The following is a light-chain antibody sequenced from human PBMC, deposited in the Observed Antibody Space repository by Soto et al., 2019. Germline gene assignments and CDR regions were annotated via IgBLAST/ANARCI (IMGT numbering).Light chain of an antibody. CDR1: HDIRND. Sequence: AIQMTQSPSSLSASVGDRVTITCRASHDIRNDLAWYQQKPGQAPHLLIFAAFNLQSGVPSRFSGGGSGTHFTLTISSLQPDDFATYYCLQYYNFSWTFGQGTKVAIK. CDR3: LQYYNFSWT. CDR2: AAF. V-gene: IGKV1-6*01. J-gene: IGKJ1*01.